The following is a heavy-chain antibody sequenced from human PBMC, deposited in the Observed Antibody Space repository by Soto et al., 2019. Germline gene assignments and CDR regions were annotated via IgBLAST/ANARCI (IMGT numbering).Heavy chain of an antibody. CDR1: GDSVSGTSTA. D-gene: IGHD6-19*01. CDR2: TYYRSKWYS. CDR3: ARGSYYSGWV. V-gene: IGHV6-1*01. J-gene: IGHJ4*02. Sequence: PSQTLSLTCAISGDSVSGTSTAWSWIRQSPSRGLEWLGRTYYRSKWYSDYAVSVKSRITINPDTSKNQFSLQLNSVTPDDTAVYYCARGSYYSGWVWGQGTLVTVSS.